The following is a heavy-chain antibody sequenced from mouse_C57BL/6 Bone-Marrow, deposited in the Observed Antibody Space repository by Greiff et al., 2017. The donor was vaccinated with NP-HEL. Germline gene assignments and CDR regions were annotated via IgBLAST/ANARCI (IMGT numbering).Heavy chain of an antibody. D-gene: IGHD2-2*01. CDR2: IDPSDSYT. Sequence: QVQLQQPGAELVMPGASVKLSCKASGYTFTSYWMHWVKQRPGQGLEWIGEIDPSDSYTNYNQKFKGKSTLTVDKSSSTAYMQLSSLTSEDSAVYYCARSGLLWLRRFWFAYWGQGTLVTVSA. V-gene: IGHV1-69*01. J-gene: IGHJ3*01. CDR3: ARSGLLWLRRFWFAY. CDR1: GYTFTSYW.